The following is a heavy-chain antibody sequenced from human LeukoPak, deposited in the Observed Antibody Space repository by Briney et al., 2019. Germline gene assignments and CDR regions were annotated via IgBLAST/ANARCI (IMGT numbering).Heavy chain of an antibody. Sequence: GGSLRLSCAASGFTFNNAWMSWVRQAPGKGLEWVGRIKSKTNDETTDYAAPVKGRFTISRDDSKNTLYQQMNSLKTEDTAVYYCTAGTGYSDHDYWGQGTLVTVSS. D-gene: IGHD5-12*01. CDR1: GFTFNNAW. V-gene: IGHV3-15*01. CDR2: IKSKTNDETT. J-gene: IGHJ4*02. CDR3: TAGTGYSDHDY.